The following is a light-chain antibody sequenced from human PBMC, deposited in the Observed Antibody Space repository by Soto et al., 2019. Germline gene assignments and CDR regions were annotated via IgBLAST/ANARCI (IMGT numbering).Light chain of an antibody. Sequence: EIVLTQSPGTLSLSPGERVTLSCRASQTVGNNYLDWYQQKPGQAPRLLIYGASSRATVIPDRFSGSGSGTDFTLTISRLEPEDCAVYYCRQSATSPRTFGQGTKVEIK. CDR1: QTVGNNY. J-gene: IGKJ1*01. CDR2: GAS. V-gene: IGKV3-20*01. CDR3: RQSATSPRT.